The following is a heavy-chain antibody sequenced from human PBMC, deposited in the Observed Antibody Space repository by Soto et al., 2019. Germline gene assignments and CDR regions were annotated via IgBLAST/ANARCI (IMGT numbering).Heavy chain of an antibody. CDR3: ARRRASDYGGNNNPYYLDY. CDR1: GGSLNNYY. Sequence: SETLSLTCTDSGGSLNNYYCTWIRQPARKGPEWIGRIFTSGSTNNDPALKSRVTMSVDTSKNQFSLKLSSVTAADTAVYYCARRRASDYGGNNNPYYLDYGGQGTLVTVCS. CDR2: IFTSGST. J-gene: IGHJ4*02. V-gene: IGHV4-4*07. D-gene: IGHD4-17*01.